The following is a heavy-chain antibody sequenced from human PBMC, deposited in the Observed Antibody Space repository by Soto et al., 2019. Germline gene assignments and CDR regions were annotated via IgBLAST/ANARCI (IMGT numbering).Heavy chain of an antibody. J-gene: IGHJ6*02. CDR2: ISGSGGST. V-gene: IGHV3-23*01. CDR3: AKSPRCSSTRCYNAARILPTYYGMDV. D-gene: IGHD2-2*02. Sequence: EVQLLESGGGLVQPGGSLKLSCAASGFTFSSYAMSWVRQAPGKGLEWVSAISGSGGSTYYADSVKGRFTISRDNSKNTLYLQMNSLRAEVTAVYYCAKSPRCSSTRCYNAARILPTYYGMDVWRQGTTLTVSS. CDR1: GFTFSSYA.